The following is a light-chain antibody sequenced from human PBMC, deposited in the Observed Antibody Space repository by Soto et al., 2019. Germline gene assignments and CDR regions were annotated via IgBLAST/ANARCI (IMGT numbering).Light chain of an antibody. J-gene: IGKJ1*01. CDR2: GAS. CDR1: QSVSSN. CDR3: QQYDNWPQT. Sequence: EIVMTQSPATLSVSPGERATLSCMASQSVSSNLAWYQQKPGQSPRLLIYGASTRATGVPARFSGSGSGTELTITISSLQSVDFAVYYCQQYDNWPQTFGHGTKVDIK. V-gene: IGKV3-15*01.